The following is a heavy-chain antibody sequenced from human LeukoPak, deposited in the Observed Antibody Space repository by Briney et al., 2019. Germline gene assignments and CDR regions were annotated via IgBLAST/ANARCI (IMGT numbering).Heavy chain of an antibody. Sequence: ASVKVSCKASGYTFTSYGISWVRQAPGQGLEWMGWISAYNGNTNYAQKFQGRVTITRDTSASTAYMELSSLRSEDTAVYYCARRTAYGDSLFDYWGQGTLVTVSS. D-gene: IGHD4-17*01. J-gene: IGHJ4*02. CDR1: GYTFTSYG. CDR3: ARRTAYGDSLFDY. CDR2: ISAYNGNT. V-gene: IGHV1-18*01.